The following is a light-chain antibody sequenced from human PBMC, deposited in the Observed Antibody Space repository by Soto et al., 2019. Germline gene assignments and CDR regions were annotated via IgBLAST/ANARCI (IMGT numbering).Light chain of an antibody. CDR3: SLYAGTNSVV. V-gene: IGLV2-8*01. CDR1: SSDIGAYKI. J-gene: IGLJ2*01. CDR2: EVS. Sequence: QSALTQPPSASGSPGQSVTISCTGTSSDIGAYKIVSWYQQHPGKAPKLIIYEVSIRPSGVPDRFSGSKSGNTASLTVSGLLAEDEADYYCSLYAGTNSVVFGGGTKLTVL.